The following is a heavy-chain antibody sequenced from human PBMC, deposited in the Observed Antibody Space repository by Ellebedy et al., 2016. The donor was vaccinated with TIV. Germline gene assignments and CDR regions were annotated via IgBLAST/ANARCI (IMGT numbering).Heavy chain of an antibody. CDR1: GFTFSNYW. Sequence: GGSLRLSCATSGFTFSNYWMTWVRQAPGKGLEWVANIQQDGSEKYYVDSVKGRFSISRDNAKSSLYLQMNSLTDEDTAVYYCARDQLHGRAYYFDTWGQGTLVTVSS. CDR3: ARDQLHGRAYYFDT. CDR2: IQQDGSEK. J-gene: IGHJ4*02. D-gene: IGHD1-1*01. V-gene: IGHV3-7*01.